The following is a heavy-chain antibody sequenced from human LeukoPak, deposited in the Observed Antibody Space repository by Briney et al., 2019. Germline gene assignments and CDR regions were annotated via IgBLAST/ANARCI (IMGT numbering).Heavy chain of an antibody. D-gene: IGHD3-10*01. J-gene: IGHJ5*02. CDR1: GFTFSSYS. V-gene: IGHV3-21*01. CDR2: ISSSSSYI. Sequence: GGSLRLSCAASGFTFSSYSMNWVRQAPGKGLEWVSSISSSSSYIYYADSVKGRFTISRDNAKNSLYLQMNSLRAEDTAVYYRARVTNYYGSGSPFWFDPWGQGTLVTVSS. CDR3: ARVTNYYGSGSPFWFDP.